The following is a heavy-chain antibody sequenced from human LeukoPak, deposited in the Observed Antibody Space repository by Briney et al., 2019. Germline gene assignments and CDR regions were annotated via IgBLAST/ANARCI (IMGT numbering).Heavy chain of an antibody. CDR1: GYTFTGYY. Sequence: ASVKVSCKASGYTFTGYYMHWVRQAPGQGLEWMGWINPNSGGTNYAQKFQGRVTMTRDTSISTACMELSRLRSDDTAVYYCARVRGYCSSTSCSYFDYWGQGTLVTVSS. CDR3: ARVRGYCSSTSCSYFDY. V-gene: IGHV1-2*02. D-gene: IGHD2-2*01. J-gene: IGHJ4*02. CDR2: INPNSGGT.